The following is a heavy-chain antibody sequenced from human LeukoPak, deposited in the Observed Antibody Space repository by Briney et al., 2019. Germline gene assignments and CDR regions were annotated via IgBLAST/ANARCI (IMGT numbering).Heavy chain of an antibody. D-gene: IGHD3-22*01. J-gene: IGHJ3*02. CDR1: GGSISGDGYH. V-gene: IGHV4-39*01. CDR2: INHRGST. CDR3: ANLGPYYYDSSRYEGFDI. Sequence: SETLSLTCSVSGGSISGDGYHWGWIRRPPGKGLEWIGEINHRGSTNYNPSLKSRVSMSIDTSKNQFSLRLSSVTAADTAVYYCANLGPYYYDSSRYEGFDIWGQGTMVTVSS.